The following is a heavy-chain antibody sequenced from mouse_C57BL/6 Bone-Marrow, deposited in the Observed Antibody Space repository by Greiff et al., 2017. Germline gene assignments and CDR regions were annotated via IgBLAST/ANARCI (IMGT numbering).Heavy chain of an antibody. D-gene: IGHD3-1*01. CDR1: GYTFTSYG. J-gene: IGHJ4*01. Sequence: QVQLKESGAELARPGASVKLSCKASGYTFTSYGISWVKQRTGQGLEWIGEIYPRSGNTYYNEKFKGKATLTADKSSSTAYMELRSLTSEDSAVYFCASQGLQRRYAMDYWGQGTSVTVSS. CDR3: ASQGLQRRYAMDY. V-gene: IGHV1-81*01. CDR2: IYPRSGNT.